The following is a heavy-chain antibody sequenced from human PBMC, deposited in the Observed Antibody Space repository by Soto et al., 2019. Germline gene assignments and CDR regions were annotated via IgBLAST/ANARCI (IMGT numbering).Heavy chain of an antibody. CDR2: ISAYNGNT. CDR3: ARDAMPAYDDILTGYPEFDY. J-gene: IGHJ4*02. V-gene: IGHV1-18*01. Sequence: QVQLVQSGAEVKKPGASVKVSCKASGYTFTSYGISWVRQAPGQGLEWMGWISAYNGNTNYAQKLQGRVTMTTDTSTSTAYMELRSLRSDAKAVYYCARDAMPAYDDILTGYPEFDYGGQGTLVTVSS. D-gene: IGHD3-9*01. CDR1: GYTFTSYG.